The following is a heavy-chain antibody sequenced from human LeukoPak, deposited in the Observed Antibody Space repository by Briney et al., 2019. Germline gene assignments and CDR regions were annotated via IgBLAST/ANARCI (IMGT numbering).Heavy chain of an antibody. V-gene: IGHV5-51*01. CDR1: GYSFTSHW. Sequence: GESLKISCKGSGYSFTSHWIGWVRQMPGKGLEWMGIIYPGDSDTRYSPTFQGQVTISADRSSTTAYLQWSGLKASDTAMYYCARSVDSTTSTLPYWGQGTLVTVSS. CDR2: IYPGDSDT. CDR3: ARSVDSTTSTLPY. J-gene: IGHJ4*02. D-gene: IGHD5-18*01.